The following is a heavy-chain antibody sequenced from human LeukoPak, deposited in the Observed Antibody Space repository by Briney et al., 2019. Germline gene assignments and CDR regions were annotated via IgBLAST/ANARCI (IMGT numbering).Heavy chain of an antibody. D-gene: IGHD3-3*01. CDR2: IDYSGST. CDR1: GGSISSYY. J-gene: IGHJ3*02. CDR3: ARLGVPYAFDI. Sequence: SGTLSLTCTVSGGSISSYYWSWIRQPPGKGLEWIGYIDYSGSTNYNPSLKSRVTISVDTSKSQFSLKLSSVTAADTAVYYCARLGVPYAFDIWGQGTMVTVSS. V-gene: IGHV4-59*08.